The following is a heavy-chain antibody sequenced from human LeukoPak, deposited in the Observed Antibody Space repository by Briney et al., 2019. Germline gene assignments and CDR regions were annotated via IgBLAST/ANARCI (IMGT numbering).Heavy chain of an antibody. D-gene: IGHD6-13*01. CDR1: GGSISSGTYY. J-gene: IGHJ4*02. CDR3: ALLVAAPAYFDY. V-gene: IGHV4-31*03. Sequence: SETLSLTCTVSGGSISSGTYYWSWIRQYPGKGLEWIGYIHYSGITYYNPSLKGRVTISVDTSQNQFSLKLTSVTAADTAVYYCALLVAAPAYFDYWGQGTLVTVSS. CDR2: IHYSGIT.